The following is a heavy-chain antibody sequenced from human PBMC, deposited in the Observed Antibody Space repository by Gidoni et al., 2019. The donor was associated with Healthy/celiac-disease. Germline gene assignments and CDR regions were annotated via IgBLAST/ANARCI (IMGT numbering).Heavy chain of an antibody. CDR2: ISGSGGST. CDR1: GFTFSSYA. J-gene: IGHJ6*02. D-gene: IGHD3-10*01. V-gene: IGHV3-23*01. CDR3: ATMGSDSYYYYGMDV. Sequence: EVQLLESGGGLVQPGGSLRLSCAASGFTFSSYAMSWVRQAPGKGLEWVSAISGSGGSTYYADSVKGRFTISRDNSKNTLYLQMNSLRPEDTAVYYCATMGSDSYYYYGMDVWGQGTTVTVSS.